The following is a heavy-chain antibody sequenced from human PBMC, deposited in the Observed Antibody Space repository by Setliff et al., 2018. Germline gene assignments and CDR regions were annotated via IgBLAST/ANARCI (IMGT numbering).Heavy chain of an antibody. Sequence: GASVKVSCKASGDTFSTYALSWVRQAPGQGLEWMGGTIPMFDRPNYAQKFQGRVAITADESTNTAYIEISSLRYEDTAVYYCARGNMDVVAAGGKYSGLAFWGQGTTVTVSS. J-gene: IGHJ6*02. CDR2: TIPMFDRP. V-gene: IGHV1-69*13. D-gene: IGHD6-13*01. CDR1: GDTFSTYA. CDR3: ARGNMDVVAAGGKYSGLAF.